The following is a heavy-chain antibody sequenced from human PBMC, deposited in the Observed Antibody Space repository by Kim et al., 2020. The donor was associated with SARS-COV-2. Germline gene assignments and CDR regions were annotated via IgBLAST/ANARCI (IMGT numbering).Heavy chain of an antibody. V-gene: IGHV3-23*01. Sequence: YYADSVKGRFTISRDNSKNTLYLQMNSLRAEDTAVYYCAKRPMRADAFDIWGQGTMVTVSS. CDR3: AKRPMRADAFDI. J-gene: IGHJ3*02.